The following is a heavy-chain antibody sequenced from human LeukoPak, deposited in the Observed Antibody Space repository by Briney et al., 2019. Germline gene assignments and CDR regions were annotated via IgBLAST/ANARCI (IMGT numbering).Heavy chain of an antibody. CDR2: IYYSGST. CDR1: GGSISSGDYY. V-gene: IGHV4-30-4*01. CDR3: ARGRSYGDYFDY. D-gene: IGHD1-26*01. J-gene: IGHJ4*02. Sequence: SETLSLTCTVSGGSISSGDYYWSWIRQPPGKGLEGIGYIYYSGSTYYNPSLKSRVTISVDTSKNQFSLKLSSVTAADTAVYYCARGRSYGDYFDYWGQGTLVTVSS.